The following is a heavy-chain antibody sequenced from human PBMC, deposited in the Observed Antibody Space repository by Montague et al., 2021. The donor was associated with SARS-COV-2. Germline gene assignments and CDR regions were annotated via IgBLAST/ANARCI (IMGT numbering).Heavy chain of an antibody. V-gene: IGHV4-4*02. CDR3: ASRGAGWFGSNPERFDY. D-gene: IGHD3-10*01. CDR2: IYHSGST. Sequence: SETLSLTCAVSGGSISSSNWWSWVRQPPKKGLEWIGEIYHSGSTXXHPXXXRRVIISVDKSKNQFPLKLSFVTAADTAVYYCASRGAGWFGSNPERFDYWGGGALVSVAS. J-gene: IGHJ4*02. CDR1: GGSISSSNW.